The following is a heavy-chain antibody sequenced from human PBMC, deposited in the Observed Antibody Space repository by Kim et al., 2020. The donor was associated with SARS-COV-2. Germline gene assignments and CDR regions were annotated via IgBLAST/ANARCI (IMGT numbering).Heavy chain of an antibody. CDR2: ISGSGGST. D-gene: IGHD3-16*01. CDR1: GFTFSSYA. J-gene: IGHJ6*02. Sequence: GGSLRLSCAASGFTFSSYAMSWVRQAPGKGLEWVSAISGSGGSTYYADSVKGRFTISRDNSKNTLYLQMNSLRAEDTAVYYCAKGGADHATPDHYYYYGMDVWGQGTTVTVSS. V-gene: IGHV3-23*01. CDR3: AKGGADHATPDHYYYYGMDV.